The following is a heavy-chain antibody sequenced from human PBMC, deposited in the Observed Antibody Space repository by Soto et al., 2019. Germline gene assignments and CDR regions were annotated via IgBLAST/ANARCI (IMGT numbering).Heavy chain of an antibody. D-gene: IGHD3-9*01. Sequence: SETLSRTCTVSGGSISSGGYYRSWIRQHPGKGLEWNWYIYYRRSAYYNPSLKSRVTISVDTSKNQFSLKLSSVTAGDTAVYYCSREPYDILTGPYSLCMDVWGQGTTVTVSS. CDR1: GGSISSGGYY. CDR2: IYYRRSA. V-gene: IGHV4-31*03. J-gene: IGHJ6*02. CDR3: SREPYDILTGPYSLCMDV.